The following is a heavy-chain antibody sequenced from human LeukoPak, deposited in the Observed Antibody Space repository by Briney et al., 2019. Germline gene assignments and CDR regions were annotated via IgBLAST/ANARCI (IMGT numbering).Heavy chain of an antibody. CDR1: GFPFSSYE. V-gene: IGHV3-48*03. Sequence: GGSLRLSCAASGFPFSSYEMNWVRQAPGKGLEWVSYISSSGSTIYYADSVKGRFTISRDNAKNSLYLQMISLRADDTAVYYCGGVGATPDWGQGTLVTVSS. CDR2: ISSSGSTI. J-gene: IGHJ4*02. D-gene: IGHD1-26*01. CDR3: GGVGATPD.